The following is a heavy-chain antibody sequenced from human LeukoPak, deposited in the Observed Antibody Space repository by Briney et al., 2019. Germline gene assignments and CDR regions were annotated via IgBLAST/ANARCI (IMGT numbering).Heavy chain of an antibody. CDR2: IYSGGSR. Sequence: TGGALRLSCAAPGFTVSSSYMSWVRQAPGKGLEWVSIIYSGGSRYNADSVKGRFTISRDNSKNPLYLQMNSLRDEDTAVYYCARDMNSYGSSWGQGTLVTVSS. D-gene: IGHD5-18*01. V-gene: IGHV3-66*01. CDR1: GFTVSSSY. CDR3: ARDMNSYGSS. J-gene: IGHJ4*02.